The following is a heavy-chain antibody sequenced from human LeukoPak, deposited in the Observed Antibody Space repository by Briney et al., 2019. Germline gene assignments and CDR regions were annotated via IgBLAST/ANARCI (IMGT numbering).Heavy chain of an antibody. J-gene: IGHJ4*02. Sequence: GGSLRLSCAASGFTFSSYAMSWVRQAPGKGLEWVSAISGSGGSTYYADSVKGRFTISRDNSKNTLYLQMNSLRAEDTAVYYCANLYSNYWGQPFDYWGQGTLVTVSS. CDR2: ISGSGGST. CDR3: ANLYSNYWGQPFDY. CDR1: GFTFSSYA. V-gene: IGHV3-23*01. D-gene: IGHD4-11*01.